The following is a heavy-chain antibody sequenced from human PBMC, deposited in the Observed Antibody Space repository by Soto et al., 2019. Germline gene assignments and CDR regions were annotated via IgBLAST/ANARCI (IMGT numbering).Heavy chain of an antibody. J-gene: IGHJ6*03. D-gene: IGHD5-12*01. CDR1: GYTFTSYG. CDR2: ISAYNGNT. CDR3: ARVHSGYDSPFYYYMDV. Sequence: ASVKVSCKASGYTFTSYGISWVRQAPGQGLEWMGWISAYNGNTNYAQKLQGRVTMTTDTSTSTAYMELRSLRSDDTAVYYCARVHSGYDSPFYYYMDVWGKGTTVTVSS. V-gene: IGHV1-18*01.